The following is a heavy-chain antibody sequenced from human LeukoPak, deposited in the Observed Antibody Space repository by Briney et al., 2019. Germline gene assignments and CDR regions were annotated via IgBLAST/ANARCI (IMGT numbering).Heavy chain of an antibody. J-gene: IGHJ4*02. CDR1: GFTFSSYA. V-gene: IGHV3-66*01. Sequence: PGGSLRLSCAASGFTFSSYAMSWVRQAPGKGLEWVSIIYSGGNTDNADSVKGRFIISRDNSKNTLYLQINSLRAEDTVVSYCERGLDYWGQGTMVTVSS. CDR3: ERGLDY. CDR2: IYSGGNT.